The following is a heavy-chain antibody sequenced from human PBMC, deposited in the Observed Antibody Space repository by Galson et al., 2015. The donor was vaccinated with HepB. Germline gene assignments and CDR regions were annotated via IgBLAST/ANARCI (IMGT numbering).Heavy chain of an antibody. CDR1: GYTFTSYG. CDR3: ARDLGDYGDYGGDY. D-gene: IGHD4-17*01. V-gene: IGHV1-18*04. Sequence: SGYTFTSYGISWVRQAPGQGLEWMGWISAYNGNTNYAQKLQGRVTMTTDTSTSTAYMELRSLRSDDTAVYYCARDLGDYGDYGGDYWGQGTLVTVSS. CDR2: ISAYNGNT. J-gene: IGHJ4*02.